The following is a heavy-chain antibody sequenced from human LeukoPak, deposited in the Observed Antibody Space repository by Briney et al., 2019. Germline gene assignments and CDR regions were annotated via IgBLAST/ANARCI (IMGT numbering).Heavy chain of an antibody. CDR1: GGSISSSSYY. V-gene: IGHV4-61*05. CDR3: ASSNYDPYYFDY. Sequence: SETLSLTCTVSGGSISSSSYYWGWIRQPPGKGLEWIGYIYYSGSTNYNPSLKSRVTISVDTSKNQFSLKLSSVTAADTAVYYCASSNYDPYYFDYWGQGTLVTVSS. J-gene: IGHJ4*02. D-gene: IGHD3-3*01. CDR2: IYYSGST.